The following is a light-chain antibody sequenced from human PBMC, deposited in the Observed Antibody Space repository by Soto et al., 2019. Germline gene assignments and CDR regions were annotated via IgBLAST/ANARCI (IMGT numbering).Light chain of an antibody. CDR2: RNS. Sequence: QAVVTQPPSASGTPGQRVTISCSESSSNLGTTFVSWYQHLPGTAPRLLISRNSLRPSGVPDRFSGSKSGTTASLAISGLRSEDEAEYFCAEWDDNLSVVFGGGTKLTVL. J-gene: IGLJ2*01. CDR3: AEWDDNLSVV. V-gene: IGLV1-47*01. CDR1: SSNLGTTF.